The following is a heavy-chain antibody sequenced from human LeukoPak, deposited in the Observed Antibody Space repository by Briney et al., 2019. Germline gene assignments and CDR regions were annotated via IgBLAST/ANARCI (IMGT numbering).Heavy chain of an antibody. J-gene: IGHJ3*02. Sequence: GESLRLSCAASGFTFSSYAMHWVRQAPGKGLEWVAVISYDGSNKYYADSVKGRFTISRDNSKNTLYLQMNSLRAEDTAVYYCARSRWLVDAFDIWGQGTMVTASS. CDR2: ISYDGSNK. CDR3: ARSRWLVDAFDI. D-gene: IGHD6-19*01. CDR1: GFTFSSYA. V-gene: IGHV3-30-3*01.